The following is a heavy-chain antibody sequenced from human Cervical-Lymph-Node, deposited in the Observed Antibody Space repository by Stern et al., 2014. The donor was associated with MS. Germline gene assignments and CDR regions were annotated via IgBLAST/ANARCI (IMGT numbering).Heavy chain of an antibody. Sequence: EVQLVESGGGLVQPGGSLRLSCAASGFTFSSYAMSWVRPAPGKGLEWVSAISGGGGGTYYADSVKGRFTISRDNSKNTLYLQMNSLRAEDTAVYYCARSAGSSWDNFDYWGQGTLVTVSS. CDR3: ARSAGSSWDNFDY. CDR1: GFTFSSYA. D-gene: IGHD6-13*01. CDR2: ISGGGGGT. V-gene: IGHV3-23*04. J-gene: IGHJ4*02.